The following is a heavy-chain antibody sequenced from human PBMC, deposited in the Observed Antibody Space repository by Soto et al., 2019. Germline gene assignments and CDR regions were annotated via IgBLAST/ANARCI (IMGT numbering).Heavy chain of an antibody. V-gene: IGHV1-69*08. CDR3: ARDNYDYGDYATNWFDP. J-gene: IGHJ5*02. Sequence: QVQLVQSGAEVKKPGSSVKVSCKASGGTFSSYTISWVRQAPAQGLEWMGRIIPILGIANYAQKCQGRVTITADKSTITAYMELSSLRSEDTAVYYCARDNYDYGDYATNWFDPWGQGTLVTVSS. CDR2: IIPILGIA. CDR1: GGTFSSYT. D-gene: IGHD4-17*01.